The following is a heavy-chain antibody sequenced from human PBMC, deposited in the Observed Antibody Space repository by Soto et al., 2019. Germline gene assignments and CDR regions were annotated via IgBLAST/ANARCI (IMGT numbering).Heavy chain of an antibody. CDR1: GFTFSSYG. Sequence: QVQLVESGGGVVQPGRSLRLSCAASGFTFSSYGMHWVRQAPGKGLEWVAVIWYDGSNKYYADSVKGRFTISRDNSKNTLYLQMNSLRAEDTAVYYCARDRPTPDSSGYPDYWGQGTLVTVSS. V-gene: IGHV3-33*01. CDR2: IWYDGSNK. CDR3: ARDRPTPDSSGYPDY. D-gene: IGHD3-22*01. J-gene: IGHJ4*02.